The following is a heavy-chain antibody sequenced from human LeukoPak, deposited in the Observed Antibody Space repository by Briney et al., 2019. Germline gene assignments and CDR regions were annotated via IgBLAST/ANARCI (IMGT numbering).Heavy chain of an antibody. V-gene: IGHV4-34*01. Sequence: PSETLSLTCAVYGGSFSGYYWSWIRQPPGKGLEWIGEINHSGSTNYNPSLKSRVTISVDTSKNQFSLKLSSVTAADTAVYYCARVTGGRFLEWFRFDYYGMDVWGQGTTVTVSS. CDR3: ARVTGGRFLEWFRFDYYGMDV. CDR1: GGSFSGYY. D-gene: IGHD3-3*01. J-gene: IGHJ6*02. CDR2: INHSGST.